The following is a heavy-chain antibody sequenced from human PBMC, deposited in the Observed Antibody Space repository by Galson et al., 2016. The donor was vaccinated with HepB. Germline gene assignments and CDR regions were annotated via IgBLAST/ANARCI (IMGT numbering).Heavy chain of an antibody. CDR3: ARDAMGGIPVVGVIDV. D-gene: IGHD6-13*01. Sequence: SVKVSCKASGYTFTGHYLHWVRQAPGQGLEWMGWINPNSGGTSYAQRLQGRVTMTRDTSISTAYMELSRLKSDDTAMYYCARDAMGGIPVVGVIDVWGKGTTVAVSS. V-gene: IGHV1-2*02. CDR2: INPNSGGT. CDR1: GYTFTGHY. J-gene: IGHJ6*03.